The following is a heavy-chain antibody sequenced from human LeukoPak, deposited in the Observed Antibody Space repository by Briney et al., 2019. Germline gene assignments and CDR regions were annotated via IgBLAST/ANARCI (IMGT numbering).Heavy chain of an antibody. Sequence: GGSLRLSCEASGFSFSDYGMHWVRQAPGKGLEWVSSISSSSSYIYYADSVKGRFTISRDNAKNSLYLQMNSLRAEDTAVYYCARDSQDAFDIWGQGTMVTVSS. V-gene: IGHV3-21*01. CDR2: ISSSSSYI. J-gene: IGHJ3*02. CDR1: GFSFSDYG. CDR3: ARDSQDAFDI.